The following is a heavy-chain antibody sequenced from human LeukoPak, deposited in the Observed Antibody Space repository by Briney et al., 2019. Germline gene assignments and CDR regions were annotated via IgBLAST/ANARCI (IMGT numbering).Heavy chain of an antibody. V-gene: IGHV3-23*01. CDR1: GITFSTIG. CDR2: ISKSGGST. CDR3: ANVVGGY. J-gene: IGHJ4*02. Sequence: GGSLRLSCAASGITFSTIGVSWVRLAPGKGLEWVSIISKSGGSTFYADPVRGRFTISRDNSKDMLYLQMNSLTAEDTAVYYCANVVGGYWGQGTLVTVSS. D-gene: IGHD3-10*01.